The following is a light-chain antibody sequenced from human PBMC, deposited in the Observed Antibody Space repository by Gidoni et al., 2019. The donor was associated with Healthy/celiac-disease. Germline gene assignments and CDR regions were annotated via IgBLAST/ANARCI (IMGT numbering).Light chain of an antibody. CDR2: WAS. V-gene: IGKV4-1*01. J-gene: IGKJ2*01. CDR1: KSVLTSYNNKND. CDR3: QQYYSTPPHT. Sequence: DIVMTQSPDSLAVSLVERATINCKSSKSVLTSYNNKNDLAWFQQNPGQPPKLLISWASTRESGVPDRFSGSGSGTDVTLTISSLQAEDVSVYFCQQYYSTPPHTFGQGTKLEIK.